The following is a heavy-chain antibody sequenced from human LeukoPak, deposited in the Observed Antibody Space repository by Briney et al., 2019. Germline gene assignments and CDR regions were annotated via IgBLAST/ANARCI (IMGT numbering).Heavy chain of an antibody. V-gene: IGHV3-73*01. D-gene: IGHD2-2*01. Sequence: GVSLRLSCAASGFTFSGSTMHWVRQASGKGREWVGHIRSKANNYATAYAASVKGRFTISRDDSKNTAYLQMNSLKTEDTAVYYCSRHEAMPGDYWGQGTLVTVSS. CDR2: IRSKANNYAT. CDR3: SRHEAMPGDY. CDR1: GFTFSGST. J-gene: IGHJ4*02.